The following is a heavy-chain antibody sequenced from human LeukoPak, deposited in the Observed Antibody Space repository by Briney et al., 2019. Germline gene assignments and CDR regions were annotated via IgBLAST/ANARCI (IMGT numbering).Heavy chain of an antibody. CDR1: GGSISSSSYY. D-gene: IGHD3-22*01. V-gene: IGHV4-39*01. CDR3: ARGGSGTPTTMIVVVIRRNYYFDY. CDR2: IYYSGST. Sequence: SETLSLTCTVSGGSISSSSYYWGWIRQPPGKGLEWIGSIYYSGSTYYNPSLKSRVTISVDTSENQFSLKLSSVTAADTAVYYCARGGSGTPTTMIVVVIRRNYYFDYWGQGTLVTVSS. J-gene: IGHJ4*02.